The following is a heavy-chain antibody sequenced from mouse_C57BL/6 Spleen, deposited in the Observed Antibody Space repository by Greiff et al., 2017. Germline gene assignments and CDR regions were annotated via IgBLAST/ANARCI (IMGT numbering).Heavy chain of an antibody. V-gene: IGHV5-4*03. D-gene: IGHD2-5*01. J-gene: IGHJ3*01. CDR1: GFTFSSYA. CDR3: ARYSNYVAY. CDR2: ISDGGSYT. Sequence: EVKVEESGGGLVKPGGSLKLSCAASGFTFSSYAMSWVRQTPEKRLEWVATISDGGSYTYYPDNVKGRFTISSDNAKNNLYLQMGHLKSEDTSMYYCARYSNYVAYWGQGTLVTVSA.